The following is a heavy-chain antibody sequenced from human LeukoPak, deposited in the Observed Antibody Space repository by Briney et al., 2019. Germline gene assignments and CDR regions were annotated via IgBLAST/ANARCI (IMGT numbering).Heavy chain of an antibody. J-gene: IGHJ4*02. CDR3: AKVLVAAMHYLDS. V-gene: IGHV1-2*02. D-gene: IGHD2-2*01. Sequence: GASVKVSCKASGYSFTGHYIHWVRQAPGQGLEWMGWLNPNSGGTKFAQKFQARVTLTRDTSISTAYMEQSSLTSDDTAVYYCAKVLVAAMHYLDSWGQGTLVTVSS. CDR1: GYSFTGHY. CDR2: LNPNSGGT.